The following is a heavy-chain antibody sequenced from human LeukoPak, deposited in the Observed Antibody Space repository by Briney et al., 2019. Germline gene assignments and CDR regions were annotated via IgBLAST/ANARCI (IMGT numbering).Heavy chain of an antibody. CDR2: IKRDGSEK. CDR3: TSWGDTTAEYFQR. Sequence: PGGSLRLSCAASGFTFSSYWMTWVRQAPGKGLEWVANIKRDGSEKHYVDSVKGRFTISRDNAQNSMYLQMNSLRVEDTAVYYCTSWGDTTAEYFQRWGQGTLVTVSS. J-gene: IGHJ1*01. V-gene: IGHV3-7*01. D-gene: IGHD2-21*02. CDR1: GFTFSSYW.